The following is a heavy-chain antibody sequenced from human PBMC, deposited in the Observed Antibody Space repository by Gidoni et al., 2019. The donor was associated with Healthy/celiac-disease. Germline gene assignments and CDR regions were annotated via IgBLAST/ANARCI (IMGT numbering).Heavy chain of an antibody. V-gene: IGHV1-18*01. CDR2: ISGYNGNT. CDR1: GYTFTNYA. CDR3: ARHMTYYYDSSGYPGLDI. D-gene: IGHD3-22*01. J-gene: IGHJ3*02. Sequence: QVQLVQSGAEVKKPGASVKVSCKASGYTFTNYAISWVRQAPGQGLEWMGWISGYNGNTNYAQKFQGRVTMTTDTSTSTAYMELRSLRSDDTAVYYCARHMTYYYDSSGYPGLDIWGQGTMVTVSS.